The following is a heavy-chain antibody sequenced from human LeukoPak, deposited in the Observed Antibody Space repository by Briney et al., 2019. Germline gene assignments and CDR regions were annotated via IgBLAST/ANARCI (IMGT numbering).Heavy chain of an antibody. V-gene: IGHV3-9*01. CDR2: ISWNSGSI. D-gene: IGHD3-10*01. CDR3: AKDGESFYGMDV. Sequence: GRSLRLSCAASVFTFDDYAMHWVRQAPGKGLEWVSGISWNSGSIGYADSVKGRFTISRDNAKNSLYLQMNSLRAEDTALYYCAKDGESFYGMDVWGQGTTVTVSS. J-gene: IGHJ6*02. CDR1: VFTFDDYA.